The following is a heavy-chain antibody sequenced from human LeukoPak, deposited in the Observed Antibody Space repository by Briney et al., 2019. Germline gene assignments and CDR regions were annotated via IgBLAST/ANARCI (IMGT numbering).Heavy chain of an antibody. D-gene: IGHD5-12*01. Sequence: GGSLRLSCAASGFTVSSNYMSWVRQAPGKGLEWVSVIYSGGSTYYADSVKGRFTISRDNSKNTLYLQMNSLRAEDTAVYYCAKEEGGYSGYDSLLDYWGQGTLVTVSS. V-gene: IGHV3-53*05. CDR3: AKEEGGYSGYDSLLDY. CDR1: GFTVSSNY. J-gene: IGHJ4*02. CDR2: IYSGGST.